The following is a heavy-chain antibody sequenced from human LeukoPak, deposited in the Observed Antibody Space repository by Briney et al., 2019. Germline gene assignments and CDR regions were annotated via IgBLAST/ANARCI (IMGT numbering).Heavy chain of an antibody. D-gene: IGHD6-13*01. CDR2: IRSKAYGGTT. Sequence: GGSLRLSCAASGFTFSSYAMSWVRQAPGKGLEWVGFIRSKAYGGTTEYAASVKGRFTISRDDSKSIAYLQMNSLKTEDTAVYYCTRNKQLVRYWGQGTPVTVSS. CDR1: GFTFSSYA. CDR3: TRNKQLVRY. J-gene: IGHJ4*02. V-gene: IGHV3-49*04.